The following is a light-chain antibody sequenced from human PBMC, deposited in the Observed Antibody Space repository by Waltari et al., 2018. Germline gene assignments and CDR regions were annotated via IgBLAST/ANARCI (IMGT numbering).Light chain of an antibody. CDR2: DAS. CDR1: QDINKN. J-gene: IGKJ4*01. Sequence: IQMTQAPSSLSASVGDRVTITCQASQDINKNLNWFQQKPGKAPKVLIFDASSLRTGVPLRFSGSGSGTHFTFTISSLQPEDIATYYCQHYENLPLTFGGGTKVEIK. CDR3: QHYENLPLT. V-gene: IGKV1-33*01.